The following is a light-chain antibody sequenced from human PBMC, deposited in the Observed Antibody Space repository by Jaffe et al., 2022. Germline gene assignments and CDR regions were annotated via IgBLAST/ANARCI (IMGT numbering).Light chain of an antibody. V-gene: IGKV3-15*01. Sequence: EIVMTQSPATLSVSPGERATLSCRASQSVSSNLAWYQQKPGQAPRLLIYGASTRATGIPARFSGSGSGTEFTLTISSLQSEDFAVYYCQHYNNWPPVTFGPGTKVDI. CDR3: QHYNNWPPVT. J-gene: IGKJ3*01. CDR1: QSVSSN. CDR2: GAS.